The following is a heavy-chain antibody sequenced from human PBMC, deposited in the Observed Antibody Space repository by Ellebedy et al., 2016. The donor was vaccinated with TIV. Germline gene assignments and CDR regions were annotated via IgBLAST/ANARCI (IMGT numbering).Heavy chain of an antibody. J-gene: IGHJ4*01. CDR3: VRRGVSYGYDY. D-gene: IGHD5-18*01. Sequence: GGSLRLSCAASGFTFSSYGMHWVRQAPGKGPEYVSAITHDGGNIYYADSVKGRFTISRDNSKNTLYLQVSSLRAEDTAMYYCVRRGVSYGYDYWGLGTLVTVSS. V-gene: IGHV3-64D*06. CDR1: GFTFSSYG. CDR2: ITHDGGNI.